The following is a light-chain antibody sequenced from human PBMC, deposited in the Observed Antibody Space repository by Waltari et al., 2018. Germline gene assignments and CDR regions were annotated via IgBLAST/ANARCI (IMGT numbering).Light chain of an antibody. Sequence: SFVLTQPPSVSVAPGKTARITCGGNNIGSKRVNWYQQKPGQAPVLVIYDDTDRPSGIPERFSGSNSGNTATLTISGVEAGDEADYYCQVWDSSSDHVVFGGGTKLTVL. J-gene: IGLJ2*01. CDR2: DDT. CDR1: NIGSKR. V-gene: IGLV3-21*04. CDR3: QVWDSSSDHVV.